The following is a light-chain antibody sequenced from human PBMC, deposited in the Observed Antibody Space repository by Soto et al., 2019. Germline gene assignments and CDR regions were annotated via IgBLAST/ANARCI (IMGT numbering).Light chain of an antibody. CDR1: SSNIGSNT. V-gene: IGLV1-44*01. J-gene: IGLJ1*01. CDR2: SNN. Sequence: QSVLTQPPSASGTPGQRVTISCSGSSSNIGSNTVNWYQQLPGTAPKLLIYSNNQRPSGVPDRFSGSKSGTSASLAISGLQSEDEADYYCAAWDDSLNGLLRGFGTGTKVTVL. CDR3: AAWDDSLNGLLRG.